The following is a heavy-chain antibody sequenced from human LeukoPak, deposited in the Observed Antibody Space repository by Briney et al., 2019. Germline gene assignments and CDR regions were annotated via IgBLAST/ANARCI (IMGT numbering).Heavy chain of an antibody. J-gene: IGHJ1*01. D-gene: IGHD4-17*01. CDR1: GFSFSSYE. CDR2: ISSSGNTI. V-gene: IGHV3-48*03. CDR3: ARADYGDQRIDY. Sequence: PGGSLRLSCAASGFSFSSYEMNWVRQAPGKGLEWVSYISSSGNTIYYADSVKGRFTISRDNAKNSLFLQMNSLRAEDTAVYYCARADYGDQRIDYWGQGTLVTVSS.